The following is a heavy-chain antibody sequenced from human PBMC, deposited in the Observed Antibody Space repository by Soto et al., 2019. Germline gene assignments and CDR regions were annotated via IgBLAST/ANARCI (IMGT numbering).Heavy chain of an antibody. CDR3: ARDLLSQKPIGRGDIYVGQGWFDP. J-gene: IGHJ5*02. D-gene: IGHD5-18*01. V-gene: IGHV1-2*02. CDR1: GYTFTNYY. CDR2: MNPRSGGT. Sequence: GSVKVSCKASGYTFTNYYMHWVRQAPRQGLEWMGWMNPRSGGTKYAQAFQDRVTMTRDASISTAYMEVTSLRHGDTAVYYCARDLLSQKPIGRGDIYVGQGWFDPWGQGTPVTVSS.